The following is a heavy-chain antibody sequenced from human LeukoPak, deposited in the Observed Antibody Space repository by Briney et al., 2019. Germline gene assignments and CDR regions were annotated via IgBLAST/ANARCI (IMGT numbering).Heavy chain of an antibody. V-gene: IGHV4-38-2*01. CDR3: ARHAIDIVVVPAASNWFDP. Sequence: KPSETLSLTCAVSGYSISSGYYWGWIRQPPGKGLEWIGSIYHSGSTYYNPSLKSRVTISVDTSKNQFSLKLSSVTAADTAVYYCARHAIDIVVVPAASNWFDPWGQGTLVTVSS. CDR1: GYSISSGYY. D-gene: IGHD2-2*01. J-gene: IGHJ5*02. CDR2: IYHSGST.